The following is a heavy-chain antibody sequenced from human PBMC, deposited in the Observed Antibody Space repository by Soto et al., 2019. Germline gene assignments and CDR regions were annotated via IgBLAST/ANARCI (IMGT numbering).Heavy chain of an antibody. V-gene: IGHV4-39*01. Sequence: QLQLQESGPGLVKPSETLSLTCTVSGGSISSSSYYWGWIRQPPGKGLEWLGSIYYSGSTYYTPSLKSRVTTTVDTSKNKCPLKLCSVTAADTAVYYCARHFSVGYCSSTSGYGTAAAGTLDYWGQGTLVTVSS. CDR3: ARHFSVGYCSSTSGYGTAAAGTLDY. CDR2: IYYSGST. D-gene: IGHD2-2*01. CDR1: GGSISSSSYY. J-gene: IGHJ4*02.